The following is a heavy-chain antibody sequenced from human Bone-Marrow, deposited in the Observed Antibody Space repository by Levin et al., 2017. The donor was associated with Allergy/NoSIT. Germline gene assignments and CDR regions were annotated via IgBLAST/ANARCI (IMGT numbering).Heavy chain of an antibody. CDR1: GFTFSSYA. V-gene: IGHV3-30-3*01. D-gene: IGHD3-22*01. J-gene: IGHJ4*02. CDR2: ISYDGSNK. Sequence: GESLKISCAASGFTFSSYAMHWVRQAPGKGLEWVAVISYDGSNKYYADSVKGRFTISRDNSKNTLYLQMNSLRAEDTAVYYCARGTPRITMIVVVIAPRKTYDYWGQGTLVTVSS. CDR3: ARGTPRITMIVVVIAPRKTYDY.